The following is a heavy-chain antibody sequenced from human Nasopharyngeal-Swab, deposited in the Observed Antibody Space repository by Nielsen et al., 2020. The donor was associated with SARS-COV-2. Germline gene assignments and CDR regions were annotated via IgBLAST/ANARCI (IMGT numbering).Heavy chain of an antibody. J-gene: IGHJ3*02. CDR2: INPNSGGT. CDR1: GYTFTGYY. CDR3: ARDRVSAYYYDSSGTDAFDI. D-gene: IGHD3-22*01. Sequence: ASVQVSCKASGYTFTGYYMHWVRQAPGQGLEWMGWINPNSGGTNYAQKFQGWVTMTRDTSISTAYMELSRLRSDDTAVYYCARDRVSAYYYDSSGTDAFDIWGQGTMVTVSS. V-gene: IGHV1-2*04.